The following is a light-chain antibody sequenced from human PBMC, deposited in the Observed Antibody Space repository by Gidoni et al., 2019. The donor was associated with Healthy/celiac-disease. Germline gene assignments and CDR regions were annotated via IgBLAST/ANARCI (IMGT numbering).Light chain of an antibody. CDR1: QSVSSN. CDR2: GAS. V-gene: IGKV3-15*01. CDR3: QQYNNWPPT. Sequence: EIVMTQSPATLSVSPGESATLSCSATQSVSSNLAWYQQKPGQAPRLLIYGASTRATGIPARFSGSGSGTEFTLTISSLQSEDFAVYYCQQYNNWPPTFGQGNKREIK. J-gene: IGKJ2*01.